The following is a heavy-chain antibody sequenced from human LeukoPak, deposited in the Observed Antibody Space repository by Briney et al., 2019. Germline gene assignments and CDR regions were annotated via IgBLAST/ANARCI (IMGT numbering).Heavy chain of an antibody. D-gene: IGHD6-19*01. CDR1: GFTFSSYE. CDR3: ARDSGWYRSFDY. CDR2: ISSSGSTI. V-gene: IGHV3-48*03. Sequence: GGYLRLSCAASGFTFSSYEMNWVRQAPGKGLEWVSYISSSGSTIYYADSVKGRFTISRDNAKNSLYLQMNSLRAEVTAVYYCARDSGWYRSFDYWGQGTLVTVSS. J-gene: IGHJ4*02.